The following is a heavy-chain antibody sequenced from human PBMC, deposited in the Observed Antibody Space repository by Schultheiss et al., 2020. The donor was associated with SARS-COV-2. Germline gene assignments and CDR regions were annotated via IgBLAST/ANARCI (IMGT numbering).Heavy chain of an antibody. J-gene: IGHJ3*02. Sequence: GGSLRLSCAASGFTFSSYGMHWVRQAPGKGLEWVAVISYDGSNKYYADSVKGRFTISRDNSKNSLYLQMNSLRAEDTAVYYCAKEGAHIWGQGTMVTVSS. V-gene: IGHV3-30*12. CDR3: AKEGAHI. CDR1: GFTFSSYG. CDR2: ISYDGSNK.